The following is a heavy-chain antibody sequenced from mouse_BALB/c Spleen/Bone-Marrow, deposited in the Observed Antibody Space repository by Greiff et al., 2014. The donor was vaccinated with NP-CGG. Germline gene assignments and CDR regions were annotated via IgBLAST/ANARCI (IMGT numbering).Heavy chain of an antibody. CDR3: ARGNWDFAY. CDR2: IYPYSGGT. J-gene: IGHJ3*01. D-gene: IGHD4-1*01. V-gene: IGHV1S29*02. Sequence: EVQVVESGPELVRPGASVKISCKASGYTFTDYNIYWVKQSHGKSLEWIGYIYPYSGGTGYNQKFKSKATLTVDNSSTTAYMELRSLTSEDSAVYHCARGNWDFAYWGQGTLVTVST. CDR1: GYTFTDYN.